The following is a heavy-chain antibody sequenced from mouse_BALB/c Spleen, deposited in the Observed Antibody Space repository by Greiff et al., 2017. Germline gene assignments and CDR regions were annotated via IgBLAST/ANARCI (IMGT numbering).Heavy chain of an antibody. CDR2: ISSGSSTI. CDR1: GFTFSSFG. CDR3: AREGLGRAWFAY. Sequence: EVQLVESGGGLVQPGGSRKLSCAASGFTFSSFGMHWVRQAPEKGLEWVAYISSGSSTIYYADTVKGRFTISSDNPKNTLFLQMTSLRSEDTAMYYCAREGLGRAWFAYWGQGTLVTVSA. V-gene: IGHV5-17*02. D-gene: IGHD4-1*01. J-gene: IGHJ3*01.